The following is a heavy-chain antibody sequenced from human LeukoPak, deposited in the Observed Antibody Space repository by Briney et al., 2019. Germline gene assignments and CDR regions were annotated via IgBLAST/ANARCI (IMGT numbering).Heavy chain of an antibody. J-gene: IGHJ3*02. CDR3: ARDQGFMITFGGVGGAFDI. CDR1: GGTFTSYG. V-gene: IGHV1-18*01. Sequence: ASVKVSCKASGGTFTSYGISWVRQAPGQGLEWMGWISAYNGNTNYAQKLQGRVTMTTDTSTSTAYMELRSLRSDDTAVYYCARDQGFMITFGGVGGAFDIWGQGTMVTVSS. D-gene: IGHD3-16*01. CDR2: ISAYNGNT.